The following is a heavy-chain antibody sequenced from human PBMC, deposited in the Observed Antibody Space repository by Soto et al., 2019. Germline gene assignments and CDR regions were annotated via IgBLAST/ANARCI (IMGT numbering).Heavy chain of an antibody. J-gene: IGHJ4*02. CDR3: ARDRAVAGLFDY. D-gene: IGHD6-19*01. Sequence: EVQLVESGGGLDQPGGSLRLSCAASGFTFSSYWMTWVRQAPGKGLEWVANIKQDGSGKYYVDSVKGRFTISRDNAENSLYLQMNSLRVEDTAVYYCARDRAVAGLFDYWGQGTLVTVSS. V-gene: IGHV3-7*01. CDR1: GFTFSSYW. CDR2: IKQDGSGK.